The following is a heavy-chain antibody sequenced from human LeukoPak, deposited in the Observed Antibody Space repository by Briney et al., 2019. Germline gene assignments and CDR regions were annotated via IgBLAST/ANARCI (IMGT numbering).Heavy chain of an antibody. Sequence: GGSLRLSCAASGFTFSSYWMSWVRQAPGKGLEWVANIKQDGSEKYYVDSVKGRFTISRDNAKNSLYLQMNSLRAEGTAVYYCARSHDSRNDAFDIWGQGTMVTVSS. J-gene: IGHJ3*02. CDR2: IKQDGSEK. CDR1: GFTFSSYW. D-gene: IGHD4-11*01. CDR3: ARSHDSRNDAFDI. V-gene: IGHV3-7*01.